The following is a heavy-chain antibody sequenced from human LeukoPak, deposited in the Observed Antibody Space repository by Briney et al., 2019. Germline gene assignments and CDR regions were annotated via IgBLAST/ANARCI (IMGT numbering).Heavy chain of an antibody. D-gene: IGHD4-17*01. J-gene: IGHJ5*02. CDR3: TKDPNGDYVGAFDP. CDR2: ITGSHGRT. V-gene: IGHV3-23*01. CDR1: GFTFSSFA. Sequence: GGSLRLSCEASGFTFSSFAMTWVRQAPGKGLEWVSSITGSHGRTYNTDSVKGRFTISRDNSQNTLYLQMNSLRAEDSAVYYCTKDPNGDYVGAFDPWGQGTLVTVSS.